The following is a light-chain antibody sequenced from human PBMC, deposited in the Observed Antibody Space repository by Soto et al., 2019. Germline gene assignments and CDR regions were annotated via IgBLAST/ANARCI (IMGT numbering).Light chain of an antibody. CDR3: HHYLEWT. CDR2: GAS. J-gene: IGKJ1*01. CDR1: ETVATN. Sequence: VMTQSPATQSVSPGERATLSCWASETVATNLAWYQQKPGQAPRLLISGASTRAAGISDRFRGSESITELTLNISSTRSKDSASYTNHHYLEWT. V-gene: IGKV3-15*01.